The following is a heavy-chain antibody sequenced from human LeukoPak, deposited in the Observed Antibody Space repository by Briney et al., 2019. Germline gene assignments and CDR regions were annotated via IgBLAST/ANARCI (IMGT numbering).Heavy chain of an antibody. Sequence: SETLSLTCTVSGGSISSSSYYWGWIRQPPGKGLEWIGSIYYSGSTYYNPSLKSRVTISVDTSKNQFSLKLSSVTAADTAVYYCARVGTVAGLSSTFYYYYYMDVWGKGTTVTVSS. CDR2: IYYSGST. CDR3: ARVGTVAGLSSTFYYYYYMDV. D-gene: IGHD6-19*01. J-gene: IGHJ6*03. CDR1: GGSISSSSYY. V-gene: IGHV4-39*07.